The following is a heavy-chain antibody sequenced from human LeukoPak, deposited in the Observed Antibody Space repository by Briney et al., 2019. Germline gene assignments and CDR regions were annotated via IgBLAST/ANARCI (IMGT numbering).Heavy chain of an antibody. CDR3: ARQWGWFPTGWWLDTLDV. J-gene: IGHJ3*01. D-gene: IGHD2-15*01. CDR1: GFTFSSYW. V-gene: IGHV3-7*01. CDR2: IKEDGSVK. Sequence: GGSLRLSCAASGFTFSSYWMSWVRQAPGKGLEWVANIKEDGSVKNYADSVKGRFTISRDNAKNSLYLEINCLRAEDTAVYYCARQWGWFPTGWWLDTLDVWGQGSMVIVSS.